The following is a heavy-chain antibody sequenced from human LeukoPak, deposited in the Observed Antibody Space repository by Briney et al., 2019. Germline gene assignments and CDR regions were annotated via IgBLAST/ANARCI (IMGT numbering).Heavy chain of an antibody. CDR3: ARFFGLQSVGSYFDY. J-gene: IGHJ4*02. Sequence: GESLKISCKGSGYSFTSYWIGWVRQMPGKGLEWMGIIYPGDSDTRYSPSFQGQVTISADKSISTAYLQWSSLKASDTGMYYCARFFGLQSVGSYFDYWGQGTLVTVSS. CDR2: IYPGDSDT. D-gene: IGHD5-24*01. V-gene: IGHV5-51*01. CDR1: GYSFTSYW.